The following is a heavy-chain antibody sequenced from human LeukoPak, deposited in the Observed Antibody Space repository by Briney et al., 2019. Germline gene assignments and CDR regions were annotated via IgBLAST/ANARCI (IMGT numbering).Heavy chain of an antibody. CDR1: GGSISSGDYY. D-gene: IGHD4-17*01. CDR2: IYYSGST. V-gene: IGHV4-30-4*01. J-gene: IGHJ4*02. Sequence: SETLSLTCTVSGGSISSGDYYWSWIRQPPGKGLEWIGYIYYSGSTYYNPSLKSRVTISVDTSKNQFSLKPSSVTAADTAVYYCAREPRTTVTTDYWGQGTLVTVSS. CDR3: AREPRTTVTTDY.